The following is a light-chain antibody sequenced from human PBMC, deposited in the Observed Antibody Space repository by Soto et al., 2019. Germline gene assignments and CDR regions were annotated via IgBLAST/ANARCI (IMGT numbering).Light chain of an antibody. CDR3: QQYYSYPLT. V-gene: IGKV1-8*01. CDR2: AAS. J-gene: IGKJ4*01. CDR1: QGISSY. Sequence: AIRMTQSPSSFSASTGDRVTITCRASQGISSYLAWYQQKPGKAPKLLIYAASTLQSGVPSRLSGRGSGTDFTLTISCLQSEDFATYYCQQYYSYPLTFGGWTKVEI.